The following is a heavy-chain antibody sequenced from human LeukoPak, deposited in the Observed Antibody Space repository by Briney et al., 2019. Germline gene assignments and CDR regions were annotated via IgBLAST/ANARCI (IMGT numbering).Heavy chain of an antibody. Sequence: PGGSLRLSCAAPGFTFSSYGMHWVRLAPGKGLEWVAVIWYDGSNKYYADSVKGRFTISRDNSKNTLYLQMNSLRAEDTAVYYCARDGGSGSYYTHYYGMDVWGKGTTVTVSS. V-gene: IGHV3-33*01. CDR2: IWYDGSNK. CDR1: GFTFSSYG. J-gene: IGHJ6*04. CDR3: ARDGGSGSYYTHYYGMDV. D-gene: IGHD3-10*01.